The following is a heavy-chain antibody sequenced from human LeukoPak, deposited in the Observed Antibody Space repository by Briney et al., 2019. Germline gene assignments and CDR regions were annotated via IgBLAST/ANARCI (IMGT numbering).Heavy chain of an antibody. CDR1: EYTFTSYD. D-gene: IGHD6-6*01. CDR3: ARGSWGEIAGRKSFEF. V-gene: IGHV1-8*01. J-gene: IGHJ4*02. CDR2: MNPKSGNT. Sequence: ASVKVSCTASEYTFTSYDINWVRQATGQGLEWMGWMNPKSGNTGSAQKFQGRVTMTRVTSISTAYMELNNLTSEDTAVYYCARGSWGEIAGRKSFEFWGQGSLVTVSS.